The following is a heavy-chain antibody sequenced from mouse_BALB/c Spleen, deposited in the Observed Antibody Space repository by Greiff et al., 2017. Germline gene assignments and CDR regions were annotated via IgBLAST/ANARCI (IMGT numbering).Heavy chain of an antibody. CDR2: ISSGGST. Sequence: EVKLVESGGGLVKPGGSLKLSCAASGFTFSSYAMSWVRQTPEKRLEWVASISSGGSTYYPDSVKGRFTISRDNARNILYLQMSSLRSEDTAMYYCARVYYDYDWYFDVWGAGTTVTVSS. V-gene: IGHV5-6-5*01. J-gene: IGHJ1*01. CDR1: GFTFSSYA. D-gene: IGHD2-4*01. CDR3: ARVYYDYDWYFDV.